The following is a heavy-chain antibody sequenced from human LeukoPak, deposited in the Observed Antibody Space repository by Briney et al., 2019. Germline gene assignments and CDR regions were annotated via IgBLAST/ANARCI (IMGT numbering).Heavy chain of an antibody. D-gene: IGHD3-9*01. J-gene: IGHJ4*02. CDR2: FFYSGST. CDR3: ARARGRYIDFLDY. CDR1: GGSISSNYY. Sequence: SETLSLTCTVSGGSISSNYYWGWIRQPPGKGLEWIASFFYSGSTYYNPSLKSRVTISVDTSKNQFSLRLSSVTAADTAVYYCARARGRYIDFLDYWGQGTLITVSS. V-gene: IGHV4-39*02.